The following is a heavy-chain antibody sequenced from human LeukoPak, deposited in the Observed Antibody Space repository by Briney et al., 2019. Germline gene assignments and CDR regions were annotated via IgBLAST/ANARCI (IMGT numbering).Heavy chain of an antibody. D-gene: IGHD2-15*01. CDR3: ARGPLCSGGSCYKAIDY. CDR1: GGSFSGYY. J-gene: IGHJ4*02. CDR2: INHSGST. Sequence: SETLSLTCAVYGGSFSGYYWSWIRQPPGKGLEWMGEINHSGSTNYNPSLKSRVTISVDTSKNQFSLKLSSVTAADTAVYYCARGPLCSGGSCYKAIDYWGQGTLVTVSS. V-gene: IGHV4-34*01.